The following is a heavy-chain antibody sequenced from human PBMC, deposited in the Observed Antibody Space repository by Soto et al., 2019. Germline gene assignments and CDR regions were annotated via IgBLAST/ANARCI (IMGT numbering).Heavy chain of an antibody. V-gene: IGHV1-69*06. D-gene: IGHD2-2*01. J-gene: IGHJ5*02. Sequence: QVQLVQSGAEVMKPGSSVKVSCKASGGTFSSYAISWVRQAPGQGLEWMGGIIPIFGTANYAQKFQGRVTITADKSTSTAYMELSSLRSEDTAVYYCASRHIVVVPAAARGGWFDPWGQGTLVTVSS. CDR1: GGTFSSYA. CDR2: IIPIFGTA. CDR3: ASRHIVVVPAAARGGWFDP.